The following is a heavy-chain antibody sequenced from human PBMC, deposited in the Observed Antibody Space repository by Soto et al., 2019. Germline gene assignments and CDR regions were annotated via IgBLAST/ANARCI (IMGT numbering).Heavy chain of an antibody. CDR2: IKSKTDGGTT. D-gene: IGHD6-6*01. CDR1: GFTFSNAW. J-gene: IGHJ5*02. CDR3: TTDAPSIAARWFDP. V-gene: IGHV3-15*01. Sequence: GGSLRLSCAASGFTFSNAWMSWVRQAPGKGLEWVGRIKSKTDGGTTDYAAPVKGRFTISRDDSKNTLYLQMNSLKTEDTAVYYCTTDAPSIAARWFDPWGQGTLVTVSS.